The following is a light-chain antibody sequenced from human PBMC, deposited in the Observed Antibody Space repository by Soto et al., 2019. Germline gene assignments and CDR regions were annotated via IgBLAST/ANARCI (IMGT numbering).Light chain of an antibody. V-gene: IGKV3-20*01. CDR1: QRVPTKY. CDR2: DVS. Sequence: IVLTQSPGTLSLSPGERATLSCRASQRVPTKYLAWFQQKPGQAPRLLMNDVSTRVTGFPDRFSGSGSETDFTIPISRLEPEDFAVYYCQHYGDSPSFGGGTKVQMK. CDR3: QHYGDSPS. J-gene: IGKJ4*01.